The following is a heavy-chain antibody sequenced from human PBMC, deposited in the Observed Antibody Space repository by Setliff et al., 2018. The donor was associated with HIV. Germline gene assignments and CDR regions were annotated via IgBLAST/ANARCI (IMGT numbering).Heavy chain of an antibody. CDR3: VREGSVAGRYYYYMSL. Sequence: SLKISCAASGFTFSSYSMNWVRQVPGKGLEWVSTINWNSDFIAYADSVKGRFTVARDNANSSLYLQMNSLRPEDSALYYCVREGSVAGRYYYYMSLWGKGTTVTVSS. J-gene: IGHJ6*03. CDR1: GFTFSSYS. D-gene: IGHD6-19*01. CDR2: INWNSDFI. V-gene: IGHV3-9*01.